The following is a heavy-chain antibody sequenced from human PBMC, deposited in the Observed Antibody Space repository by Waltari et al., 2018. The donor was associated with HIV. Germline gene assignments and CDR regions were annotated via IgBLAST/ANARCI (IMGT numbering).Heavy chain of an antibody. CDR2: IYYSGST. Sequence: QVQLQESGPGLVKPSETLSLTCTVSGGSVSSGSYYWSWIRQPPGKGLEWIGYIYYSGSTNYNPSLKSRVTISVDTSKNQFSLKLSSVTAADTAVYYCARANHIVVVSSNWYFDLWGRGTLVTVSS. D-gene: IGHD2-21*01. J-gene: IGHJ2*01. CDR3: ARANHIVVVSSNWYFDL. CDR1: GGSVSSGSYY. V-gene: IGHV4-61*01.